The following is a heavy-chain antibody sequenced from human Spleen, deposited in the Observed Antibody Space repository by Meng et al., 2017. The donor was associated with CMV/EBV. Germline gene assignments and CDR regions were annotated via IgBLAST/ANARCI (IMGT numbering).Heavy chain of an antibody. J-gene: IGHJ4*02. CDR3: ARGAYSSGWDYYFDY. CDR1: GGPISSYY. V-gene: IGHV4-59*01. CDR2: IYYSGST. D-gene: IGHD6-19*01. Sequence: GSLRLSCTVSGGPISSYYWSWIRQPPGKGLEWIGYIYYSGSTNYNPSLKSRVTISVDTSKNQFSLKLSSVTAADTAVYYCARGAYSSGWDYYFDYWGQGTLVTVSS.